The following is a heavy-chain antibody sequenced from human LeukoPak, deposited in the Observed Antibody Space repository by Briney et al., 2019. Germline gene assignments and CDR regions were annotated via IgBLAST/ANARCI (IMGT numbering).Heavy chain of an antibody. J-gene: IGHJ2*01. CDR3: ARVRPPPLWYFDL. D-gene: IGHD1-1*01. Sequence: NPGGSLRLSCAASGFTFSSYTMTWVRQAPGKGLEWVSSISSTSTYIYYADSLKGRFTISRDNAKSSLFLQMNSLRAEDTAVYYCARVRPPPLWYFDLWGRGTLVTVSS. CDR2: ISSTSTYI. V-gene: IGHV3-21*01. CDR1: GFTFSSYT.